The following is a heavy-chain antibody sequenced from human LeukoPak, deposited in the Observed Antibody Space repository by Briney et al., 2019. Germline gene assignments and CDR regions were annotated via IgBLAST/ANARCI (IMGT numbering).Heavy chain of an antibody. D-gene: IGHD2-2*01. J-gene: IGHJ4*02. CDR1: GFTFSEYY. Sequence: PGGSLRLSCAASGFTFSEYYMSWIRQAPGKGLEWVSYISSSSSYTNYADSVKGRFTISRDNAKNPLYLQMNSLRAEDTAVYYCARAKKSSTSLGLVFDYWGQGTLVTVSS. V-gene: IGHV3-11*06. CDR3: ARAKKSSTSLGLVFDY. CDR2: ISSSSSYT.